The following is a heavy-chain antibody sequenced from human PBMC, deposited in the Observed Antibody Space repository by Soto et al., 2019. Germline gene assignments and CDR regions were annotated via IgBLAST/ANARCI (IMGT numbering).Heavy chain of an antibody. CDR3: AREGIAAAGTMYYGMDV. V-gene: IGHV3-33*01. CDR2: IWYDGSNK. CDR1: GFTFSSYG. D-gene: IGHD6-13*01. J-gene: IGHJ6*02. Sequence: GGSLRLSCAASGFTFSSYGMHWVRQAPGKGLEWVAVIWYDGSNKYYADSVKGRFTISRDNSKNTLYLQMNSLRAEDTAVYYCAREGIAAAGTMYYGMDVWGQGTTVTVSS.